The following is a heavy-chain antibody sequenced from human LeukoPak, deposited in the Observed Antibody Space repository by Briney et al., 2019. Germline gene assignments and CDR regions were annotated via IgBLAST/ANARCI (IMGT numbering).Heavy chain of an antibody. J-gene: IGHJ5*02. CDR3: AGAYDFGNWFEP. CDR1: GFTFSSYS. D-gene: IGHD2/OR15-2a*01. V-gene: IGHV3-21*01. CDR2: ISSSSSYI. Sequence: GGSLRLSCAASGFTFSSYSMNWVRQAPGKGLEWVSSISSSSSYIYYADSVKGRFTISRDNAKNSLYLQMNSLRAEDTAVYYCAGAYDFGNWFEPWGQGTLVTVSS.